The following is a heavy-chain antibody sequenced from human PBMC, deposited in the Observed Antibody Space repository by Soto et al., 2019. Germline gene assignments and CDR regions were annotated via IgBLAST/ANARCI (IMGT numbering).Heavy chain of an antibody. CDR3: ARQALGYCSSTSCPGGVYGMDV. D-gene: IGHD2-2*01. Sequence: PGESLKISCNGSGYSLTIYWISWVRQMPGKGLEWMGRIDPSDSYTNYSPSFQGHVTISADKSISTAYLQWSSLKASDTAMYYCARQALGYCSSTSCPGGVYGMDVWGQGTTVTVSS. V-gene: IGHV5-10-1*01. CDR2: IDPSDSYT. J-gene: IGHJ6*02. CDR1: GYSLTIYW.